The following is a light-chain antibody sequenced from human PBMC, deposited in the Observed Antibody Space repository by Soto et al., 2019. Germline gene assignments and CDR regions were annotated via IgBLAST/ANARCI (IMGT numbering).Light chain of an antibody. J-gene: IGKJ4*01. V-gene: IGKV1-16*01. Sequence: DIQMTQSPSSLPASVGDRVTITCRASQGINTYLAWFQHRPGKAPKSLIYAASNLQSGVPSRFSGSGSGTDFTLTISSLQPEDFATYYRQQYQAYPLTFGGGTK. CDR1: QGINTY. CDR3: QQYQAYPLT. CDR2: AAS.